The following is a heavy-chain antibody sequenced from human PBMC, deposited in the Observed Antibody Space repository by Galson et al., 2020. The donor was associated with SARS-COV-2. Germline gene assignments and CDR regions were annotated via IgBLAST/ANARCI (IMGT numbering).Heavy chain of an antibody. J-gene: IGHJ6*02. CDR2: ISYDGSNT. Sequence: GGSLRLSCAASGLTFSSYAMHWVRPAPVKGLEWVAVISYDGSNTYYADSVKGRFTISRDNSKNTLYLQMNSLRAADTAVYYCARAYKGAYYYGMDVWGQETTVTVSS. D-gene: IGHD1-1*01. CDR3: ARAYKGAYYYGMDV. CDR1: GLTFSSYA. V-gene: IGHV3-30-3*01.